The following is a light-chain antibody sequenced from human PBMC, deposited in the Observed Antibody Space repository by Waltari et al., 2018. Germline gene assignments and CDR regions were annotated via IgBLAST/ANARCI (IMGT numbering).Light chain of an antibody. CDR2: EVT. J-gene: IGLJ2*01. V-gene: IGLV2-8*01. CDR3: SSYVASKVV. CDR1: SSDVGCNEY. Sequence: SALPQPPSASGSLGPSVILSCSATSSDVGCNEYVSWYQQHPGKAPKLLIYEVTNRPSGVSDRFSGSKSGNTASLTVSALRSEDEAVYYCSSYVASKVVFGGGTRLTVL.